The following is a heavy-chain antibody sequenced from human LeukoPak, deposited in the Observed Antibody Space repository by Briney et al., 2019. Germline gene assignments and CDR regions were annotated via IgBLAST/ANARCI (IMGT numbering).Heavy chain of an antibody. D-gene: IGHD4-11*01. CDR2: ISYDGSNK. Sequence: GGSLRLSCAASGFTFSSYAMHWVRQAPGRGLEWVAVISYDGSNKYYADSVKGRFTISRDNSKNTLYLQMNSLRAEDTAVYYCARSGVYYSNYGFDYWGQGTLVTVSS. CDR1: GFTFSSYA. V-gene: IGHV3-30*01. J-gene: IGHJ4*02. CDR3: ARSGVYYSNYGFDY.